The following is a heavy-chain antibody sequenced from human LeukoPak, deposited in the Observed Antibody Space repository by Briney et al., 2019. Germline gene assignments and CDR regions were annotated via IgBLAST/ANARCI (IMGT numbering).Heavy chain of an antibody. CDR3: ARTHKYYDILTGYYKPLFVDY. Sequence: SETLSLTCAVYGGSFSGYYWSWIRQPPGKGLEWIGEINHSGSTNYNPSLKSRVTISVDTSKNQFSLKLSSVTAADTAVYYCARTHKYYDILTGYYKPLFVDYWGQRTLVTVSS. J-gene: IGHJ4*02. D-gene: IGHD3-9*01. CDR2: INHSGST. V-gene: IGHV4-34*01. CDR1: GGSFSGYY.